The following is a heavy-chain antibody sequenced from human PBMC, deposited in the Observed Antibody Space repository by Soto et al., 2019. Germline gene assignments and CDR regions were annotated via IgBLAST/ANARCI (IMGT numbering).Heavy chain of an antibody. CDR1: GFTFSSYA. Sequence: GGSLRLSCAASGFTFSSYAMSWVRQAPGKGLEWVSAISGSGGSTYYADSVKGRFTISRDNSKNTLYLQMNSLRAEDTAVYYCAKLSVVVYDFWSGRENWFDPWGQGTLVTVSS. V-gene: IGHV3-23*01. CDR3: AKLSVVVYDFWSGRENWFDP. D-gene: IGHD3-3*01. CDR2: ISGSGGST. J-gene: IGHJ5*02.